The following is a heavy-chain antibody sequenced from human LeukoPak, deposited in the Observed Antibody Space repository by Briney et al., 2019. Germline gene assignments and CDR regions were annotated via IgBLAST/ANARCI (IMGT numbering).Heavy chain of an antibody. CDR3: AKDRVMITFGGVIVHDY. CDR2: ISGSGGST. Sequence: GGSLRLSCAASGFTFSSYAMSWVRQAPGKGLEWVSAISGSGGSTYYADSVKGRFTISRDNSKNTLYLQMNSLRAEDTAVYYCAKDRVMITFGGVIVHDYWGQGTLVTVPS. V-gene: IGHV3-23*01. CDR1: GFTFSSYA. J-gene: IGHJ4*02. D-gene: IGHD3-16*02.